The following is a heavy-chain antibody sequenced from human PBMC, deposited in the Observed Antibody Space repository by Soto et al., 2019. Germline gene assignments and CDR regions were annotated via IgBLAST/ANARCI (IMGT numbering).Heavy chain of an antibody. CDR2: IYSGGST. CDR1: GFTVSSNY. D-gene: IGHD2-15*01. Sequence: EVQLVETGGGLIQPGGSLRLSCAASGFTVSSNYMSWVRQAPGKGLEWVSVIYSGGSTYYADSVKGRFTISRDNSKNTLYLQMSSLRAEDTAVYYCVRAIGYCSGGSCYSNYYSGIDVWGQGTTVTVSS. CDR3: VRAIGYCSGGSCYSNYYSGIDV. J-gene: IGHJ6*02. V-gene: IGHV3-53*02.